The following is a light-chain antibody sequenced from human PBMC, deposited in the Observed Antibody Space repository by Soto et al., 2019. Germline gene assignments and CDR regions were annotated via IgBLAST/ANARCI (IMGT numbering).Light chain of an antibody. V-gene: IGKV3-20*01. CDR3: QHYNSYSEA. Sequence: EIVLTQSPGTLSLSPGERATLSCRASQSVSSSYLAWYQQKPGQAPRLLIYGASSRATGIPDRFSGSGSGTDFTLTISSLQPEDFATYYCQHYNSYSEAFGQGTK. CDR2: GAS. CDR1: QSVSSSY. J-gene: IGKJ1*01.